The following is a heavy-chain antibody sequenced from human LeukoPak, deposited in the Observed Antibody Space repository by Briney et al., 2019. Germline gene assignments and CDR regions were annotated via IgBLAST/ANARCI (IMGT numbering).Heavy chain of an antibody. V-gene: IGHV4-34*01. Sequence: GSLRLSCAASGFTFSSYSMNWVRQPPGKGLEWIGEINHSGSTNYNPSLKSRVTISVDTSKNQFSLKLSSVTAADTAVYYCARGGWVAAAGTSFDYWGQGTLVTVSS. D-gene: IGHD6-13*01. CDR2: INHSGST. J-gene: IGHJ4*02. CDR3: ARGGWVAAAGTSFDY. CDR1: GFTFSSYS.